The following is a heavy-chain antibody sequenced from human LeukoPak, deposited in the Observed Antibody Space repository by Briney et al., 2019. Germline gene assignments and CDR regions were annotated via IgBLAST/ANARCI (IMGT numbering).Heavy chain of an antibody. CDR3: ARDRDDSSGYYYAVDFDY. V-gene: IGHV1-18*01. Sequence: ASVKVSCRASGYTFTSYGISWVRQAPGQGLEWMGWISAYNGNTNYAQKLQGRVTMTTDTSTSTVYMELSSLRSEDTAVYYCARDRDDSSGYYYAVDFDYWGQGTLVTVSS. J-gene: IGHJ4*02. CDR2: ISAYNGNT. D-gene: IGHD3-22*01. CDR1: GYTFTSYG.